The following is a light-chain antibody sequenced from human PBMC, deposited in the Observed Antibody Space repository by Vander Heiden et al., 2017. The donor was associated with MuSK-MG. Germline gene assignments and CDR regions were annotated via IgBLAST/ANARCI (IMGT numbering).Light chain of an antibody. CDR2: AAS. CDR3: QQRDSTPYT. V-gene: IGKV1-39*01. J-gene: IGKJ2*01. CDR1: QSISSY. Sequence: GDRVTITCRASQSISSYLNWYQQKPGKAPKLLIYAASSLQSGVPSRFSGSGSGTDFTLTISRLQPEDFATYYCQQRDSTPYTFGQGTKVEIK.